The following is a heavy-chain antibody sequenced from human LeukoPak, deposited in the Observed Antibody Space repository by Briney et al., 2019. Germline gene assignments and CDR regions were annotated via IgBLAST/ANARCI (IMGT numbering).Heavy chain of an antibody. Sequence: TGGSLRLSCAVSGFTFSTYWMSWVRQAPGKGLEWVGNIKEDGSEKYYVDSMKGRFTISRDNAKNSLYLQMNILRVEDTAVYYCARDSFETDIDYWGQGTLVTVSS. D-gene: IGHD1-14*01. CDR2: IKEDGSEK. V-gene: IGHV3-7*01. J-gene: IGHJ4*02. CDR1: GFTFSTYW. CDR3: ARDSFETDIDY.